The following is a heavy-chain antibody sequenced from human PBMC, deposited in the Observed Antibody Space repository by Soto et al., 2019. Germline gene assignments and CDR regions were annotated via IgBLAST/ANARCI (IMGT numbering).Heavy chain of an antibody. CDR1: GFTFSSYA. Sequence: GGSLRLSCAASGFTFSSYAMSWVRQAPGKGLEWVSAISGSGGSTYYADSVKGRLTISRDNSKNTLYLQMNSLRAEDTAVYYCAKDLGRAMAPFGYWGQGTLVTVSS. CDR2: ISGSGGST. J-gene: IGHJ4*02. V-gene: IGHV3-23*01. D-gene: IGHD3-16*01. CDR3: AKDLGRAMAPFGY.